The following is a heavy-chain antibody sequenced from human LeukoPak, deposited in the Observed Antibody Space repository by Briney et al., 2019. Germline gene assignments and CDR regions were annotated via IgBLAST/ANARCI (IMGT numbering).Heavy chain of an antibody. D-gene: IGHD2-2*01. CDR2: ISAYNGNT. CDR3: ARVEAYCSRTSCHDY. Sequence: ASVKVSCKASGYTFTNYGVSWVRQAPGQGLEWMGWISAYNGNTGYAQKFQGRVTMTIDTSTSTAYMDLRGLRSDDTAVYYCARVEAYCSRTSCHDYWGQGTLVTVSS. J-gene: IGHJ4*02. CDR1: GYTFTNYG. V-gene: IGHV1-18*01.